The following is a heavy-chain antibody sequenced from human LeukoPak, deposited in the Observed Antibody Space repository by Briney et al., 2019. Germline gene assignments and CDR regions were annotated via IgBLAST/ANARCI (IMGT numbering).Heavy chain of an antibody. J-gene: IGHJ4*02. CDR1: GYTFTSYF. Sequence: ASVKVSCKASGYTFTSYFIHWVRQAPGQGLEWMGWMNPNSGGTNYAQKFQGRVTMTRDTSISTAYMELSSLRSDDTAVYYCARAPDRGYWGQGTLVTVSS. V-gene: IGHV1-2*02. CDR3: ARAPDRGY. D-gene: IGHD3-10*01. CDR2: MNPNSGGT.